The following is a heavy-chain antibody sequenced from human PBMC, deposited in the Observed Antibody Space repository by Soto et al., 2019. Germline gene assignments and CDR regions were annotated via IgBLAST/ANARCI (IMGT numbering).Heavy chain of an antibody. D-gene: IGHD2-2*01. J-gene: IGHJ3*02. V-gene: IGHV1-3*01. CDR1: GYTFTNYA. CDR2: INAGNGNT. CDR3: ARAGYCSSTSCSDDFDI. Sequence: ASVKVSCKASGYTFTNYAMHWVRQAPGQRLEWMGWINAGNGNTKYSQKFQGRVTITRDTSARTAYVELTSLRSDDTAVYYCARAGYCSSTSCSDDFDIWGQGTLVTVSS.